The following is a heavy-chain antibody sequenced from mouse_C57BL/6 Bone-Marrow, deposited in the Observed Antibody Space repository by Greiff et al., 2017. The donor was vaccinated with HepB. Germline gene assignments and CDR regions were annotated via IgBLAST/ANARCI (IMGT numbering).Heavy chain of an antibody. Sequence: VQVVESGPGLVAPSQSLSITCTVSGFSLTSYAISWVRQPPGKGLEWLGVIWTGGGTNYNSALKSRLSISKDNSKSQVFLKMNSLQTDDTARYYCARNLDWDGDYFDYWGQGTTLTVSS. D-gene: IGHD4-1*01. CDR3: ARNLDWDGDYFDY. CDR1: GFSLTSYA. V-gene: IGHV2-9-1*01. CDR2: IWTGGGT. J-gene: IGHJ2*01.